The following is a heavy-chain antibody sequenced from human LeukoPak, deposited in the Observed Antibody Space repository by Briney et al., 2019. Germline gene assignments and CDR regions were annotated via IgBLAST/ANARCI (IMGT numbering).Heavy chain of an antibody. D-gene: IGHD2-15*01. V-gene: IGHV1-8*01. Sequence: AAVKVSCKASGYTFNNFDINWVRQAPGQGLEGMGWMHPISGNKGYAQKFQGRVTMTRNTSISTAYMELSSLRSEDTAVYYCARVSFDSSGNKINFDYWGHGTLVTVSS. CDR1: GYTFNNFD. CDR2: MHPISGNK. CDR3: ARVSFDSSGNKINFDY. J-gene: IGHJ4*01.